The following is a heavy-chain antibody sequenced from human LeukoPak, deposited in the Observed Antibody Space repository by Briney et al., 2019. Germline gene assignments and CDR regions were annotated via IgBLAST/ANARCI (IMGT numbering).Heavy chain of an antibody. CDR3: ARDVPLDDYGDYGVFDY. V-gene: IGHV4-31*03. CDR2: IYYSGGT. CDR1: GGSISSGGYY. Sequence: PSQTLSLTCTVSGGSISSGGYYWSWIRQHPGKGLEWIGYIYYSGGTYYNPSLKSRVTISVDTSKNQFSLKLSSVTAADTAVYYCARDVPLDDYGDYGVFDYWGQGTLVTVSS. J-gene: IGHJ4*02. D-gene: IGHD4-17*01.